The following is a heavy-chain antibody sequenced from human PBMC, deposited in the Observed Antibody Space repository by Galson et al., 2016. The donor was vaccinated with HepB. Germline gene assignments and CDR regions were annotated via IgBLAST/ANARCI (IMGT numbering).Heavy chain of an antibody. V-gene: IGHV3-21*01. CDR1: GFTFSTYA. J-gene: IGHJ4*02. CDR2: ISSSSRYI. CDR3: ARGGPLEMSTILGFDY. D-gene: IGHD5-24*01. Sequence: SLRLSCAASGFTFSTYAMNWVRQAPGRGLEWVSSISSSSRYIYYADSVKGRFTSSRDNAKNSLFLQMNSLRAEDTAVYYCARGGPLEMSTILGFDYWRQGTLVTVSS.